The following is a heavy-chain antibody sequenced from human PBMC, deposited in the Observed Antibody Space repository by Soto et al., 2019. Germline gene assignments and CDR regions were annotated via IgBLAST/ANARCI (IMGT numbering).Heavy chain of an antibody. J-gene: IGHJ5*02. CDR3: ASTYSSSWSNWFDT. D-gene: IGHD6-13*01. V-gene: IGHV6-1*01. CDR2: TYYRSKWYN. CDR1: GDSVSSNRAA. Sequence: SQSLSVTCAISGDSVSSNRAAWNWIRQSPSRGLEWLGRTYYRSKWYNDYAVSVKSRITINPDTSKNQFSLQLNSVTPEDTAVYYCASTYSSSWSNWFDTWGQGTLVTGSS.